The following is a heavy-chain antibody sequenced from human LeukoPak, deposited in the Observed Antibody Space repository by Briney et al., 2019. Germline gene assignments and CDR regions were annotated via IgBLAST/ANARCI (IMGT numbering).Heavy chain of an antibody. CDR3: ARRYDNSEYFTY. Sequence: GESLKISCKGSGYTFTNYWIGWVRQMPGKGLELMGIIYPGDSDTRYSPSFQGQVTISADKPISTAYLHWSSLKASDTAMYYCARRYDNSEYFTYWGQGTLVTVSS. J-gene: IGHJ4*02. D-gene: IGHD3-22*01. CDR2: IYPGDSDT. V-gene: IGHV5-51*01. CDR1: GYTFTNYW.